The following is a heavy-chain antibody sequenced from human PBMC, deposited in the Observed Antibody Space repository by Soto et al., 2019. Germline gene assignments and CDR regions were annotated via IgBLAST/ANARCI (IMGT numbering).Heavy chain of an antibody. V-gene: IGHV1-69*12. D-gene: IGHD3-22*01. CDR1: GGTFSSYA. J-gene: IGHJ6*02. Sequence: QVQLVQSGAEVKKPGSSVKVSCKASGGTFSSYAISWVRQAPGQGLEWMGGIIPIFGTANYAQKFQGRVTITADESTSTDYMELSSLRSEDTAVYYCATMSGYYDSSGYYGMDVWGQGTTVTVSS. CDR2: IIPIFGTA. CDR3: ATMSGYYDSSGYYGMDV.